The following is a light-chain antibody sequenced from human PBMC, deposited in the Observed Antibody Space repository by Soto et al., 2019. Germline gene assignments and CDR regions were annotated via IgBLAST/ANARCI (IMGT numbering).Light chain of an antibody. CDR3: QQYGSSGT. CDR2: VAS. V-gene: IGKV3-20*01. CDR1: QSVSNNY. Sequence: EIVLTQSPGTLSLSPGERATLSCRASQSVSNNYLAWYQQKPGQAPRLLIYVASNRATGIPDRFSGSGSGTDFTLTISRLEPEYFAVYYCQQYGSSGTFGQGTKVEIK. J-gene: IGKJ1*01.